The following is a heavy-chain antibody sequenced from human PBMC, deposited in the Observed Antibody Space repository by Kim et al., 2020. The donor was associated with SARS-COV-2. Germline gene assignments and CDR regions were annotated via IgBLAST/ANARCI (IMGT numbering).Heavy chain of an antibody. CDR1: GFTFSSYA. CDR2: ISYDGSNK. J-gene: IGHJ3*02. CDR3: ARGEAQEMWWEVSHTPTGAFDI. V-gene: IGHV3-30*04. Sequence: GGSLRLSCAASGFTFSSYAMHWVRQAPGKGLEWVAVISYDGSNKYYADSVKGRFTISRDNSKNTLYLQMNSLRAEDTAVYYCARGEAQEMWWEVSHTPTGAFDIWGQGTMVTVSS. D-gene: IGHD2-21*01.